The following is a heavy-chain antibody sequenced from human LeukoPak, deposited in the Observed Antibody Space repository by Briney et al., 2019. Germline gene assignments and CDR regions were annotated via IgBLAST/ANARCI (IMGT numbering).Heavy chain of an antibody. CDR2: INPNSGET. CDR1: GYTFNANY. J-gene: IGHJ4*02. Sequence: ASVKVSCKASGYTFNANYIHWVRQAPGQGLEWMGWINPNSGETNYSQKFQGRVIVTRDTSISTAYMELSRLTSDDTAVYYCARQEGFGELPLYWGQGTLVTVSS. CDR3: ARQEGFGELPLY. V-gene: IGHV1-2*02. D-gene: IGHD3-10*01.